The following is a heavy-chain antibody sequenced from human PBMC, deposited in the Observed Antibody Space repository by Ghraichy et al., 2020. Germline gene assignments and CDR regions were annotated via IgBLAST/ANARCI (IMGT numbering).Heavy chain of an antibody. V-gene: IGHV3-74*01. CDR1: GFTLSKYW. D-gene: IGHD2-15*01. CDR3: AREYCSGGSCFFGTGGSHFDY. CDR2: IKSDGSTT. Sequence: GGSLRLSCVASGFTLSKYWMHWVRQVPGKGLVWVSRIKSDGSTTIYADSVKGRFTISRDNAKNTLYLQMNSLRAEDTAVYYCAREYCSGGSCFFGTGGSHFDYCGQGTLVTVSS. J-gene: IGHJ4*02.